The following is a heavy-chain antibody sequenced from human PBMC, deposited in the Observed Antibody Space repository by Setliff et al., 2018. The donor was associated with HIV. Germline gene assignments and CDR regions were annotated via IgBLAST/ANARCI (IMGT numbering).Heavy chain of an antibody. CDR3: ARGGGTSSPIDYHYYIDV. Sequence: SETLSLTCTVSGDSISSSIYYWGWVRQPPGKGLEWIGGIYYTGSPFYNPSLKSRATIPVDTSNNQFSLKLSSVTAADTAVYYCARGGGTSSPIDYHYYIDVWGKGTTVTVSS. J-gene: IGHJ6*03. D-gene: IGHD6-6*01. CDR1: GDSISSSIYY. V-gene: IGHV4-39*01. CDR2: IYYTGSP.